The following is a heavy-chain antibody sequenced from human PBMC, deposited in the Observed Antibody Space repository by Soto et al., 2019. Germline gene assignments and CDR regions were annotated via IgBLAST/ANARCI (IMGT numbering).Heavy chain of an antibody. Sequence: GGSLRLSCAASGFTFSSYWMSWVRQAPGKGLEWVANIKQDGSEKYYVDSVKGRFTISRDNAKNSLYLQMNSLRAEDTAVYYCARDTPVDTAMVFLPYYYYGMDVWGQGTTGTVSS. V-gene: IGHV3-7*05. CDR1: GFTFSSYW. CDR2: IKQDGSEK. CDR3: ARDTPVDTAMVFLPYYYYGMDV. D-gene: IGHD5-18*01. J-gene: IGHJ6*02.